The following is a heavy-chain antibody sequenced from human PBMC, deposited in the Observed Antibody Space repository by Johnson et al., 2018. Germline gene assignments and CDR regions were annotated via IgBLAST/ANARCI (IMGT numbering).Heavy chain of an antibody. Sequence: EVQLVETGGGLVQPGGSLRLSCVASGFTFSNYAMSWVRQAPGKGLEWVSTISGSGDGTYYANSVKGRFIISRDNPNNTLYLQMSSLRAEDTAVYFCAKEDRRSTEGLPPGHGFEVWGQGTMVIVSS. V-gene: IGHV3-23*04. CDR1: GFTFSNYA. J-gene: IGHJ3*01. CDR2: ISGSGDGT. D-gene: IGHD1-14*01. CDR3: AKEDRRSTEGLPPGHGFEV.